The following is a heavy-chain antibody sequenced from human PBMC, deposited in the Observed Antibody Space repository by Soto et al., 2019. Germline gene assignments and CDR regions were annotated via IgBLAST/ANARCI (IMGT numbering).Heavy chain of an antibody. CDR3: ARHGTVTQYYYYYYGMDV. CDR1: GGSISSSSYY. J-gene: IGHJ6*02. CDR2: IYYSGST. D-gene: IGHD4-4*01. Sequence: QLQLQESGPGLVKPSETLSLTCTVSGGSISSSSYYWGWIRQPPGKGLGWIGSIYYSGSTYYNPYLKSRVTISVDTSKNQFSLKLSSVTAADTAVYYGARHGTVTQYYYYYYGMDVWGQGTTVTVSS. V-gene: IGHV4-39*01.